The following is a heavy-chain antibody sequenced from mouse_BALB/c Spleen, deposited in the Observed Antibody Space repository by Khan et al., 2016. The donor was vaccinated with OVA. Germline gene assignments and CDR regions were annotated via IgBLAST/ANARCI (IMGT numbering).Heavy chain of an antibody. CDR1: GYTFTDYA. CDR2: ISVYYDDT. J-gene: IGHJ2*01. CDR3: ARGGQWLRRGGGNSDY. D-gene: IGHD2-2*01. V-gene: IGHV1S137*01. Sequence: QVQLQQSGPELVRPGESVKISCKGSGYTFTDYAMHWVKQSHAKSLEWIGVISVYYDDTNYNQKFKGKATMTVDKSSSTAYMELARLTSDDSAIDYWARGGQWLRRGGGNSDYWGQGTTLTVSS.